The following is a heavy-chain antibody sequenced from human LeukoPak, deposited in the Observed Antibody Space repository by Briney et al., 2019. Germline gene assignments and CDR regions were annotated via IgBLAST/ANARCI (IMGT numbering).Heavy chain of an antibody. CDR1: GYTFTSYG. V-gene: IGHV1-18*01. J-gene: IGHJ5*02. Sequence: RWASVKVSCKASGYTFTSYGISWVRQAPGQGREWMGWISAYNGDTNYAQKLQGRVTMTTDTSTSTAYMELRSLRSDDTAVYYCARVGYYYDSSGYVGNWFDPWGQETLVTVSS. D-gene: IGHD3-22*01. CDR2: ISAYNGDT. CDR3: ARVGYYYDSSGYVGNWFDP.